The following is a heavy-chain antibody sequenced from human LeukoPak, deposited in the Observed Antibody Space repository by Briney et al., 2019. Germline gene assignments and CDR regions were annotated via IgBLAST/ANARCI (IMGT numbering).Heavy chain of an antibody. CDR3: ARAEGGYDILTGYFPDY. CDR1: GFTFSRYW. D-gene: IGHD3-9*01. Sequence: GGSLRLSCAASGFTFSRYWMTWVRQAPGKGLEWVASIKEDGSGKYSVDSVKGRFTISRDNAKNSLFLQMNSLRAEDTAVYYCARAEGGYDILTGYFPDYWGQGTLVTVSS. V-gene: IGHV3-7*01. J-gene: IGHJ4*02. CDR2: IKEDGSGK.